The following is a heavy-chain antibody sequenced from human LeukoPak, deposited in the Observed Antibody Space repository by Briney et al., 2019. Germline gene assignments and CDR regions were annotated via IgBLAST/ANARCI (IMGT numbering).Heavy chain of an antibody. V-gene: IGHV3-23*01. J-gene: IGHJ4*02. CDR1: GFTFSTYG. CDR2: ISTNSANT. CDR3: AKGQSTIATRSFDS. D-gene: IGHD6-6*01. Sequence: GGSLRLSCAASGFTFSTYGMNWARQAPGKGLEWVSTISTNSANTYYTGSVKGRFTISRDNSKNTLFMQMNSLRAEDTAVYYCAKGQSTIATRSFDSWGQGTLVTVSS.